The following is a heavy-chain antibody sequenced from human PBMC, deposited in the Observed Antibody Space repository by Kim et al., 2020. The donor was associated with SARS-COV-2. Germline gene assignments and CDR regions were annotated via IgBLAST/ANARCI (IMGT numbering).Heavy chain of an antibody. J-gene: IGHJ3*02. CDR3: ARQRWELLFRRDDAFDI. Sequence: FQGGVTMTRDTSTSTVYMELSSLRSEDTAVYYCARQRWELLFRRDDAFDIWGQGTMVTVSS. V-gene: IGHV1-46*01. D-gene: IGHD1-26*01.